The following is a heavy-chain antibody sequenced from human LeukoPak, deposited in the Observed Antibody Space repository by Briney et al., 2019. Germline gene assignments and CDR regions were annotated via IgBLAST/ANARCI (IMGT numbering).Heavy chain of an antibody. V-gene: IGHV3-48*03. Sequence: GGSLRLSCAASGFTFSSYAMNWVRQAPGKGPEWVSYISSSGSTIYYADSVKGRFTISRDNAKNSLYLQMNSLRAEDTAVHYCAELGITMIGGVWGKGTTVTISS. D-gene: IGHD3-10*02. CDR2: ISSSGSTI. CDR3: AELGITMIGGV. CDR1: GFTFSSYA. J-gene: IGHJ6*04.